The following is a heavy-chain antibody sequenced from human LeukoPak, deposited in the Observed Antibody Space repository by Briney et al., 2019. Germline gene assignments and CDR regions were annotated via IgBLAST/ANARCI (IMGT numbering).Heavy chain of an antibody. Sequence: ASVKVSCKASGYTFTSYYMHWVRQAPGQGLEWMGIINPSGGSTSYAQKFQGRVTMTRDMSTSTVYMELSSLRSEDTAVYYCARDLWSGGWAHAFDIWGQGTMVTVSS. J-gene: IGHJ3*02. V-gene: IGHV1-46*01. D-gene: IGHD3-10*02. CDR3: ARDLWSGGWAHAFDI. CDR1: GYTFTSYY. CDR2: INPSGGST.